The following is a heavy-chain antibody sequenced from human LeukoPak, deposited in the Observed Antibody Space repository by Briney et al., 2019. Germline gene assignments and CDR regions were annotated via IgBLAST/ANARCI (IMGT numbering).Heavy chain of an antibody. J-gene: IGHJ4*02. Sequence: QTGGSLRLSCAASGFTFSSQGMSWVRQAPGKGLEWVSAITGSGSITYYSDSVKGRFTISRDNSKNTVYLQLNSLRVEDTAVYYCARVPVASWIQLDSWGQGTLVTVSS. CDR2: ITGSGSIT. V-gene: IGHV3-23*01. D-gene: IGHD6-13*01. CDR3: ARVPVASWIQLDS. CDR1: GFTFSSQG.